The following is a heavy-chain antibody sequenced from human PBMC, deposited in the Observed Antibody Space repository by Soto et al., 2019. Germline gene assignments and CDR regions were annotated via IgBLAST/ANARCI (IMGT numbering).Heavy chain of an antibody. Sequence: QVQLQESGPGLVKPSETLSLTCTVSGGSISRYYWNWIRQPPGKGLEWIGYIYYSGSTNYNPSLRGRVTISVDTSKNQFSLKLSSVTAADTAVYYCARDPGSGSYYGWFDPWGQGTLVTVSS. J-gene: IGHJ5*02. CDR2: IYYSGST. D-gene: IGHD3-10*01. CDR3: ARDPGSGSYYGWFDP. V-gene: IGHV4-59*01. CDR1: GGSISRYY.